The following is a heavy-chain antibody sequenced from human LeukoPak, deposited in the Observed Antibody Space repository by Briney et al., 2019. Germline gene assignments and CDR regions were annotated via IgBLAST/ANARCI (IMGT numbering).Heavy chain of an antibody. Sequence: GGSLRLSCAASGFTFSSYAMHWVRQAPGKGLEWVAVISYDGSNKYYADSVKGRFTISRDNSKNTLYLQMNSLRAEDTAVYYCARDRYDFWSGYYPTYYFDYWGQGTLVTVSS. CDR1: GFTFSSYA. J-gene: IGHJ4*02. V-gene: IGHV3-30*04. CDR3: ARDRYDFWSGYYPTYYFDY. D-gene: IGHD3-3*01. CDR2: ISYDGSNK.